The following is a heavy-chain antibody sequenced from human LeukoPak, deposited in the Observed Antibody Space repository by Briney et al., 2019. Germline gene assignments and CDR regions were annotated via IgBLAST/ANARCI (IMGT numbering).Heavy chain of an antibody. V-gene: IGHV1-69*05. J-gene: IGHJ4*02. CDR2: IIPIFGTT. CDR3: VRGPPLGEGPTWFDY. D-gene: IGHD3-3*01. Sequence: SVKVSCKASGGPFSSYAFSWVRQAPGQGLEWMGGIIPIFGTTNYAEKFQGRVTIITDESTGTAYMELNSLRSDDTAVYYCVRGPPLGEGPTWFDYWGQGTLVTVSS. CDR1: GGPFSSYA.